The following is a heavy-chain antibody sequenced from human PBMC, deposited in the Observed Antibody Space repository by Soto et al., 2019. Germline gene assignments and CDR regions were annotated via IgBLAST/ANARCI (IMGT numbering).Heavy chain of an antibody. CDR2: ISGSGGST. D-gene: IGHD3-9*01. V-gene: IGHV3-23*01. CDR3: AKPRDILTG. J-gene: IGHJ4*01. Sequence: PGGSLRLSCAASGFTFRSHAMSWVRQAPGKGLEWVSGISGSGGSTSYADSVKGRFTISRDNSKNTLYLQMNSLRAEDTAVYYCAKPRDILTGWGQGTLVTVSS. CDR1: GFTFRSHA.